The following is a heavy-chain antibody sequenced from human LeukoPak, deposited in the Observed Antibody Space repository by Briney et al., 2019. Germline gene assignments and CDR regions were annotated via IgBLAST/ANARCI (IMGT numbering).Heavy chain of an antibody. CDR3: ASIKRNYNWLDY. V-gene: IGHV3-53*01. D-gene: IGHD1-1*01. J-gene: IGHJ4*02. CDR1: GFTVSSNY. Sequence: GGSLRLSCAASGFTVSSNYMSWVRQAPGKGLEWVSVIYSGGGTYYAESVKGRYTIFRDSSKNTLYLQMNSLGAEDTAVYYCASIKRNYNWLDYWGQGTLVTVSS. CDR2: IYSGGGT.